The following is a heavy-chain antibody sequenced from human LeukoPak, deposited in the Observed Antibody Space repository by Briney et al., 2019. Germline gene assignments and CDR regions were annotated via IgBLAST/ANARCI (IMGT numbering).Heavy chain of an antibody. D-gene: IGHD2-8*01. CDR3: AKGYCTNGVCYGFPSDAFDI. CDR1: GFTFDDYA. V-gene: IGHV3-9*03. CDR2: ISWNSGSI. J-gene: IGHJ3*02. Sequence: PGGSLRLSCAASGFTFDDYAMHWVRQTPGKGLEGVSGISWNSGSIGYADSVKGRFTISRDNAKNSLYLQMNSLRAKDMALYYCAKGYCTNGVCYGFPSDAFDIWGQGTMVTVSS.